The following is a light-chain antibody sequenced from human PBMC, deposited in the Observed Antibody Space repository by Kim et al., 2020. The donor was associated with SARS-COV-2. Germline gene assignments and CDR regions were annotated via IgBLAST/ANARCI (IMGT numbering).Light chain of an antibody. J-gene: IGKJ5*01. CDR1: ESAENR. CDR2: GAS. V-gene: IGKV3-15*01. Sequence: SRVERAALSWRATESAENRGVRCEETTGQAHRPLLYGASTRATGIPARFSGSGSGTEFTLTISSLQSEDVAVYYCQQFYNWPPITYGQGTRLEIK. CDR3: QQFYNWPPIT.